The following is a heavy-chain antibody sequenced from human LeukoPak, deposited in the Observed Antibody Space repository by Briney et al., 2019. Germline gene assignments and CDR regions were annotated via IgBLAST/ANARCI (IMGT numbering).Heavy chain of an antibody. CDR1: GLTFSSYA. Sequence: GGSLRLSCAASGLTFSSYAMHWVRQAPGRGLEWVAVISYAGSNKYYAVSVKRRFAISRDNSKNTLYLQMYSLRAEDTAVYYCARDSMYSGRYYDAFDMWGQGTKVTVSS. CDR3: ARDSMYSGRYYDAFDM. CDR2: ISYAGSNK. V-gene: IGHV3-30*09. D-gene: IGHD1-26*01. J-gene: IGHJ3*02.